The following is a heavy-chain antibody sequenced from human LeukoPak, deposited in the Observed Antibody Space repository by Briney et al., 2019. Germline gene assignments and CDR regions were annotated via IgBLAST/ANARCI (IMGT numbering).Heavy chain of an antibody. Sequence: GESLKISCKASGYTFTTYWVAWVRQMPGKGLEWGGVIHPEDSDIRYNASFQGKVTISADKSISTAFLQCSSLKASDTAMYYCARSDYWSYAMNVWGQGTTVTVSS. CDR1: GYTFTTYW. J-gene: IGHJ6*02. D-gene: IGHD5-12*01. V-gene: IGHV5-51*01. CDR3: ARSDYWSYAMNV. CDR2: IHPEDSDI.